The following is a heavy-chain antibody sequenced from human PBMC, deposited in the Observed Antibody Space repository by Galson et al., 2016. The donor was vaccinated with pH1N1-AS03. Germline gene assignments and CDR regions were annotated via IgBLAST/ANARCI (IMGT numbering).Heavy chain of an antibody. V-gene: IGHV3-7*03. CDR1: GFIFSNYW. CDR3: KGAAVPYYYYGMDD. J-gene: IGHJ6*02. D-gene: IGHD6-13*01. CDR2: IKQDGSEK. Sequence: SLRLSCAASGFIFSNYWMSWVRQAPGKGLEWVANIKQDGSEKYYVDSVKGRFTISRDNAKDSLYMQMNTLRAEDTAVYYCKGAAVPYYYYGMDDWGHGTTVIVS.